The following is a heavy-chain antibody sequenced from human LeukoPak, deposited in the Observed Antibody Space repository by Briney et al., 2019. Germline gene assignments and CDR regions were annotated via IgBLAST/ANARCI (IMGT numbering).Heavy chain of an antibody. CDR1: GYTFTSYG. Sequence: ASVKVSCKASGYTFTSYGISWVRQATGQGLEWMGWMNPNSGNTGYAQKFQGRVTMTRNTSISTAYMELSSLRSEDTAVYYCAGQQLVLDYYYGMDVWGQGTTVTVSS. CDR3: AGQQLVLDYYYGMDV. J-gene: IGHJ6*02. CDR2: MNPNSGNT. V-gene: IGHV1-8*02. D-gene: IGHD6-13*01.